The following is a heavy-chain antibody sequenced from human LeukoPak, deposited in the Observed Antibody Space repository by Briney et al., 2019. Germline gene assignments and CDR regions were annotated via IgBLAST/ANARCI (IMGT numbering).Heavy chain of an antibody. D-gene: IGHD6-6*01. Sequence: SETLSLTCTVSGGSISSSSYYWGWIRQPPGKGLEWIGSIYYSGSTYYNPSLKSRVTISVDTSKNQFSLKLSSVTAADTAVYYCARRRVAVARSASIAARVYYYYYMDVWGKGATVTVSS. V-gene: IGHV4-39*01. CDR3: ARRRVAVARSASIAARVYYYYYMDV. J-gene: IGHJ6*03. CDR1: GGSISSSSYY. CDR2: IYYSGST.